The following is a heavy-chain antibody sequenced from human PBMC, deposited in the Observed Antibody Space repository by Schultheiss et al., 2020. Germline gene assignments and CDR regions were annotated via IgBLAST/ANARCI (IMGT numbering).Heavy chain of an antibody. CDR3: ARVLSGYASTHIDN. J-gene: IGHJ4*02. Sequence: SQTLSLTCTVSGGSISSYYWSWIRQPAGKGLEWIGYIYYSGSTYYNPSLRSRVTISVDTSKNQFSLKVSSVTAADTAVYYCARVLSGYASTHIDNWGQGTLVTVSS. CDR1: GGSISSYY. CDR2: IYYSGST. D-gene: IGHD2-2*01. V-gene: IGHV4-59*08.